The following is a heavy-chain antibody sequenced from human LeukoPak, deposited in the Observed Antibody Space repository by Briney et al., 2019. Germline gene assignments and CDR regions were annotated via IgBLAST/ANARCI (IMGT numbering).Heavy chain of an antibody. J-gene: IGHJ4*02. CDR2: SKNKAHNYIT. CDR3: ARDRSGQGDH. V-gene: IGHV3-72*01. D-gene: IGHD2-15*01. Sequence: GGSLRLSCAASGFTFSDHYIDWVREAPGKGLEWGGRSKNKAHNYITQYAAFVQGRFTISRDNSKNSLYLQINSLKTEDTAVYYCARDRSGQGDHWGQGPLVTVSS. CDR1: GFTFSDHY.